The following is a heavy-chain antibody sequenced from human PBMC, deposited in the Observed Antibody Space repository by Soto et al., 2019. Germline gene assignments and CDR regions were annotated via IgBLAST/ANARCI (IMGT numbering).Heavy chain of an antibody. J-gene: IGHJ4*02. D-gene: IGHD3-9*01. V-gene: IGHV3-23*01. CDR1: GFTFSSYA. CDR3: AKSMTGYLPPFDY. CDR2: ISGSGGST. Sequence: PAGSQILSCAASGFTFSSYAMSWVRQAPGKGLEWVSAISGSGGSTYYADSVKGRFTISRDNSKNTLYLQMNSLRAEDTAVYYCAKSMTGYLPPFDYWGQGTLVTVS.